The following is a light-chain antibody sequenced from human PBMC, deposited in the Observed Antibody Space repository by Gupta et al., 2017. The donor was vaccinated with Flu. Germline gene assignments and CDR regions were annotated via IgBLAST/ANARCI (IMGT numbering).Light chain of an antibody. V-gene: IGKV1-39*01. J-gene: IGKJ1*01. Sequence: DIQMTQSPSSLSASVGDRVTITCRASQSISSYLNWYQQKPGKAPKLLIYAASSLQSGVPSRFSGSGSGTDXTLTISXRQPEDFATYYCQQSDSNPLWTFGXGTKVEIK. CDR1: QSISSY. CDR2: AAS. CDR3: QQSDSNPLWT.